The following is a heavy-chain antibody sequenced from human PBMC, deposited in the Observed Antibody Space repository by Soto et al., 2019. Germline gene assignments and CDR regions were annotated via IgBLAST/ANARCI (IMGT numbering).Heavy chain of an antibody. V-gene: IGHV5-51*01. CDR3: ARVGYCSGGSCFHYYYMDV. Sequence: GESLKISCKGSGYSFTSYWIGWVRQMPGKGLEWMGIIYPGDSDTRYSPSFQGQVTISADKSISTAYLQWSSLKASDTAMYYCARVGYCSGGSCFHYYYMDVWGKGTTVTVSS. CDR1: GYSFTSYW. J-gene: IGHJ6*03. CDR2: IYPGDSDT. D-gene: IGHD2-15*01.